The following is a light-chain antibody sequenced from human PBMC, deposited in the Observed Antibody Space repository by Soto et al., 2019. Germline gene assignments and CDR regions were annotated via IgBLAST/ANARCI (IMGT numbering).Light chain of an antibody. V-gene: IGKV1D-16*01. CDR2: AAS. CDR1: QDIDGR. CDR3: QQYNTYSA. Sequence: DIQMTQSPSSVSASVGDRITITCRASQDIDGRLAWFQQKPGKAPQYLIQAASILQSGVPSRFSGSGSGTEFTLTISSLQPDDFATYYCQQYNTYSAFGQGTKVDIK. J-gene: IGKJ1*01.